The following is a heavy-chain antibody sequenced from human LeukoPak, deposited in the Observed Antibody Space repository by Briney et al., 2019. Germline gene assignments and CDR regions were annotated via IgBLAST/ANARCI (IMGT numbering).Heavy chain of an antibody. Sequence: PSVTLSLTCTVSGGSISSYYWSWIRQPPGKALEWIGYIYYSGSTNYNPSLKRRVTISVDTSKNQFSLKLSSVTAADTAVYYCARGYDSSGYGYYFDYWGQGALVTVSS. CDR2: IYYSGST. J-gene: IGHJ4*02. V-gene: IGHV4-59*01. CDR1: GGSISSYY. CDR3: ARGYDSSGYGYYFDY. D-gene: IGHD3-22*01.